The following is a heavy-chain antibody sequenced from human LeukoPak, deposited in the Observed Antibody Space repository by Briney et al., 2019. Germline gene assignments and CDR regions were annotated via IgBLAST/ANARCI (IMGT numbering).Heavy chain of an antibody. J-gene: IGHJ6*03. CDR3: ARVAGGHYYYCYYMDV. CDR1: GYTFTSYD. D-gene: IGHD3-16*01. CDR2: MNPNSGNT. V-gene: IGHV1-8*01. Sequence: ASVKVSCKASGYTFTSYDINWVRQATGQGLEWMGWMNPNSGNTGYAQKFQGRVTMTRNTSISTAYMELSSLRSEDTAVYYCARVAGGHYYYCYYMDVWGKGTTVTVSS.